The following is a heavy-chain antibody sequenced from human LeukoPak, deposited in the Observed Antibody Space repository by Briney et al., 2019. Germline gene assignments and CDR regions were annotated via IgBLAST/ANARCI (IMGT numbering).Heavy chain of an antibody. Sequence: SETLSLTCTVSGGSVRRGNYYWTWIRQPAGSGLEWIGRIYTSGTTDYNPSLRTRVTISVDASRNQFPLNLSSVTAADTAVYYCARWSGSVTARNYYYYMDVWGEGTTVTVSS. D-gene: IGHD6-6*01. V-gene: IGHV4-61*02. CDR1: GGSVRRGNYY. CDR3: ARWSGSVTARNYYYYMDV. J-gene: IGHJ6*03. CDR2: IYTSGTT.